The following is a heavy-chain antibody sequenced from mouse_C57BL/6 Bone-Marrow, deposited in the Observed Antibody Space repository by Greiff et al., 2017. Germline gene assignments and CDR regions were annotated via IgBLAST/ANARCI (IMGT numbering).Heavy chain of an antibody. CDR1: GYTFTSYW. Sequence: QVQLQQPGTELVKPGASVKLSCKASGYTFTSYWMHWVKQRPGQGLEWIGNINPSNGGTNYNEKFKSKATRTVDKSSSTAYMQLSSLTSEDSAVYYCARQMIGYCWFAYWGQGTLVTVSA. J-gene: IGHJ3*01. V-gene: IGHV1-53*01. CDR3: ARQMIGYCWFAY. D-gene: IGHD2-3*01. CDR2: INPSNGGT.